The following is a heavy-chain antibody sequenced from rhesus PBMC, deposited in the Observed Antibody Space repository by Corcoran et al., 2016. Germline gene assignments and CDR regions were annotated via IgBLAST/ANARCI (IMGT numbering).Heavy chain of an antibody. CDR3: ASGSGWSLDY. J-gene: IGHJ4*01. D-gene: IGHD6S26*01. V-gene: IGHV4-127*01. Sequence: QVQLQESGPGLVKPSETLSLTCAVSGYSISSGYGWSWIRQPPGKGLEWIGYIGGSSGSTNYNPSLKRRVTISKDTSKNQCSLKLSSVTAADTAVYYCASGSGWSLDYWGQGVLVTVSS. CDR1: GYSISSGYG. CDR2: IGGSSGST.